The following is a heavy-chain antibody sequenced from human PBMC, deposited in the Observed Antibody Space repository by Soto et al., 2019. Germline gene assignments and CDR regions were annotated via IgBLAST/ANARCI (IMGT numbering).Heavy chain of an antibody. Sequence: EVPLLESGGRLVRPGGSLRLACEASGFTFTNYAMAWVRQAPGKGLEWVSGITGTGGNMYYADSARGRFIISRDNSRNTLFLQLNSLRVEDTAVYFCARDTSKNYEFWTGYYLSDWGQGALVTVTS. CDR3: ARDTSKNYEFWTGYYLSD. CDR1: GFTFTNYA. CDR2: ITGTGGNM. J-gene: IGHJ4*02. V-gene: IGHV3-23*01. D-gene: IGHD3-3*01.